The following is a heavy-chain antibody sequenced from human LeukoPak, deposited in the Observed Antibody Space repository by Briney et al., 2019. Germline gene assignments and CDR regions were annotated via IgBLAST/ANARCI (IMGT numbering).Heavy chain of an antibody. J-gene: IGHJ4*02. CDR2: IIPIFGTA. CDR3: ARERGCSSTSCPYYFDY. CDR1: GGTFSSYA. Sequence: SVKVSCKASGGTFSSYAISWVRQAPGQGLEWVGGIIPIFGTANYAQKFQGRVTITADKSTSTAYMELSSLRSEDTAAYYCARERGCSSTSCPYYFDYWGQGTLVTVSS. V-gene: IGHV1-69*06. D-gene: IGHD2-2*01.